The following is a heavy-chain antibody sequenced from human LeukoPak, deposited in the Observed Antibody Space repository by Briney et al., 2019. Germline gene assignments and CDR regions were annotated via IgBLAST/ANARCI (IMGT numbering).Heavy chain of an antibody. Sequence: GGSLRLSCAASGFTFSSYGMSWVRQAPGKGLEWVSAISGSGSTYYADSVKGRFTISRDNAKNSLYLQMNSLRAEDTAVYYCAELGITMIGGVWGKGTTVTISS. D-gene: IGHD3-10*02. CDR2: ISGSGST. V-gene: IGHV3-23*01. J-gene: IGHJ6*04. CDR3: AELGITMIGGV. CDR1: GFTFSSYG.